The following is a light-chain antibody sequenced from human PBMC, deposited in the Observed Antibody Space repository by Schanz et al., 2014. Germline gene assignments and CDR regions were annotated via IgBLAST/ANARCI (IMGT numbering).Light chain of an antibody. V-gene: IGLV2-14*03. CDR1: SSDVGGYNY. CDR2: DVS. Sequence: QSALTQPASVSGSPGQSITISCTGTSSDVGGYNYVSWYQHHPGKAPKLMIYDVSNRPSGVSNRFSGSKSGNTASLTISGLQAEDEVDYYCSSYTRSSTQVFGGGTKVTVL. J-gene: IGLJ3*02. CDR3: SSYTRSSTQV.